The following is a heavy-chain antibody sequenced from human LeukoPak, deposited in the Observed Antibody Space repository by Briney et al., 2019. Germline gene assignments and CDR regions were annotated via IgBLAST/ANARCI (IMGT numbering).Heavy chain of an antibody. CDR3: ARGPHYDFWSGFTDYGMDV. J-gene: IGHJ6*02. D-gene: IGHD3-3*01. V-gene: IGHV4-34*01. CDR1: GGSFSGYY. CDR2: INHSGST. Sequence: SETLSLTCAVYGGSFSGYYWSWIRQPPGKGLEWIGEINHSGSTNYNPSLKSRVTISVDTSKNQFSLKLSSVTAADTAVYYCARGPHYDFWSGFTDYGMDVRGQGTTVTVSS.